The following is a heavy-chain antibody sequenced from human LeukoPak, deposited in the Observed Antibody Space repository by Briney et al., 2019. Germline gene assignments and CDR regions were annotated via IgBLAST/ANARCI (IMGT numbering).Heavy chain of an antibody. J-gene: IGHJ6*03. CDR1: GFTFSSFD. V-gene: IGHV3-13*01. D-gene: IGHD1-1*01. CDR2: IGTASDT. CDR3: ARGPPRGKYYYMDV. Sequence: GGSLRLSCAASGFTFSSFDMHWVRQPTGQGLEWVSTIGTASDTYYPGSVEGRFTLSRDNAKNSLCLQMNSLTAGDTAVYYCARGPPRGKYYYMDVWGKGTTVTVSS.